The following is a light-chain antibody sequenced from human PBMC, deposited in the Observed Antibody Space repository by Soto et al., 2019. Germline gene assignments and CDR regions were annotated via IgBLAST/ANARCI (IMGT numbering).Light chain of an antibody. CDR1: SSDVGGYNY. V-gene: IGLV2-11*01. J-gene: IGLJ1*01. CDR2: DVT. Sequence: LTHPRSVSGSPGQSVTISCTGTSSDVGGYNYVSWYQQHPGKAPKLMIYDVTTRPSGVPDRFSGSKSGNTASLTISGLQAEDEADYYCSSHAGSSVVFGTGTKVTVL. CDR3: SSHAGSSVV.